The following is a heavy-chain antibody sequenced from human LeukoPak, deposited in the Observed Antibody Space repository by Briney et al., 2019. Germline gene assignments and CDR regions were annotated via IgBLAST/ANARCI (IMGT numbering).Heavy chain of an antibody. CDR2: FDPEDGET. J-gene: IGHJ4*02. CDR1: GYTLTELS. CDR3: ARVVMDNYYDSSGYYEFDY. Sequence: ASVKVSCKVSGYTLTELSMHWVRQAPGKGLEWMGGFDPEDGETNYAQKFQGRVTMTTDTSTSTAYMELRSLRSDDTAVYYCARVVMDNYYDSSGYYEFDYWGQGTLVTVSS. V-gene: IGHV1-24*01. D-gene: IGHD3-22*01.